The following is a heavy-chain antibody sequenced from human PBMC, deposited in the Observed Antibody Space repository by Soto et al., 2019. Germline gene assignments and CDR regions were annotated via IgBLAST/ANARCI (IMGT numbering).Heavy chain of an antibody. V-gene: IGHV4-59*01. Sequence: PYETRSLPCSVSGGSISSYCWSWIRQPPGKGLLWIGYIYYSGDSNYNTPRKSRVTISVDKYKNQFSLKLSSVTAAHTAVYYCARAEQPSYYDSSGYIYWGQGTLVTVS. CDR3: ARAEQPSYYDSSGYIY. CDR1: GGSISSYC. CDR2: IYYSGDS. D-gene: IGHD3-22*01. J-gene: IGHJ4*02.